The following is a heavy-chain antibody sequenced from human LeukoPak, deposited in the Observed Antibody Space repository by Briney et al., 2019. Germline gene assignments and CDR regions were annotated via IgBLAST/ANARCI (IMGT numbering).Heavy chain of an antibody. D-gene: IGHD6-19*01. V-gene: IGHV4-34*01. J-gene: IGHJ4*02. CDR1: GGSFSGYY. CDR3: AREDSSGCLDY. Sequence: SETLSLTCAVYGGSFSGYYWSWIRQPPGKGLEWIGEINHSGSTNYNPSLKSRVTISVDTSKNQFSLKLSSVTAADTAVYYCAREDSSGCLDYWGQGTLVTVSS. CDR2: INHSGST.